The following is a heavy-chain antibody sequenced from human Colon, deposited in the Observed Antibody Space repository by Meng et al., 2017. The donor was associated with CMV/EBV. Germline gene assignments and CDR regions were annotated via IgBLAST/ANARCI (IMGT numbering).Heavy chain of an antibody. CDR2: ISSSGSTI. Sequence: GESLKISCAASGFTFSDYYMSWIRQAPGKGLEWVSYISSSGSTIYYADSVKGRFIISRDNAKNSLYLQMNGLRVEDTAIYYCARAYDYVWGNYYYYYGMDVWGQGTTVTVSS. J-gene: IGHJ6*02. V-gene: IGHV3-11*04. CDR1: GFTFSDYY. CDR3: ARAYDYVWGNYYYYYGMDV. D-gene: IGHD3-16*01.